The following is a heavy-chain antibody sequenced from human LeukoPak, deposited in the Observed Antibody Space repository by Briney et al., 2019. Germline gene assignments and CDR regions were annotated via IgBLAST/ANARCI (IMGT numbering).Heavy chain of an antibody. V-gene: IGHV5-51*01. Sequence: GESLKISCKGSGYRFTTYWIGWVRQVPGKGLEWMGIIYPGDFDTRYSPSFQGQVTISADKSISTAYLQWSSLKASDTAMYYCARQVAGNPPDAFDIWGQGTMVTVSS. CDR1: GYRFTTYW. CDR3: ARQVAGNPPDAFDI. D-gene: IGHD6-19*01. J-gene: IGHJ3*02. CDR2: IYPGDFDT.